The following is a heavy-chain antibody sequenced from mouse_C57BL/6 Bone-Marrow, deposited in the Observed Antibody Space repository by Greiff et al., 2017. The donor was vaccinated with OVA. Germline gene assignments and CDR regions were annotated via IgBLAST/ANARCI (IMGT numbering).Heavy chain of an antibody. CDR3: ARVPYYYGSSRYFDV. CDR1: GYTFTGYW. D-gene: IGHD1-1*01. J-gene: IGHJ1*03. Sequence: VQLQQSGAELMQPGASVKLSCKATGYTFTGYWIEWVKQRPGHGLEWIGEILPGSGSTNYNEKLKGKATVTADTSSNTAYMQLSSLTTEDSAIYYCARVPYYYGSSRYFDVWGTGTTVTVSS. CDR2: ILPGSGST. V-gene: IGHV1-9*01.